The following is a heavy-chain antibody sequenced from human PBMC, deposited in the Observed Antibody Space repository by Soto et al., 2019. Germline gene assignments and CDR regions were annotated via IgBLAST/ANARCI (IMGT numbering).Heavy chain of an antibody. J-gene: IGHJ4*02. CDR3: ARGRARRVGCSGGSCYSY. CDR2: MNPNSGNT. D-gene: IGHD2-15*01. Sequence: QVQLVQSGAELKKPGASVKVSCKASGYTFTSYDINWVRQATGQGLEWMGWMNPNSGNTGYAQKFQGRVTMTRNTSISIAYMELSSRRSEDTAVYYCARGRARRVGCSGGSCYSYWGQGTLVTVSS. CDR1: GYTFTSYD. V-gene: IGHV1-8*01.